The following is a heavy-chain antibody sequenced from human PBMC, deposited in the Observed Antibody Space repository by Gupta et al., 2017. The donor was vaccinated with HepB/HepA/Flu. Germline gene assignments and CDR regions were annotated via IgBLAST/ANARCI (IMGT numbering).Heavy chain of an antibody. V-gene: IGHV3-11*01. CDR1: GFTFIHYY. D-gene: IGHD3-3*01. J-gene: IGHJ5*02. CDR2: ISNSASTV. Sequence: QVQLVESGGGLVKPEWSLRLSCAASGFTFIHYYISWIRQAPGQGLEWVSHISNSASTVYNSDSWRGRFTTSRDNAKNSLYLQMNSLRAEDTAVYYGARNYDFWSGQNWFEPCGQGTLVTVSS. CDR3: ARNYDFWSGQNWFEP.